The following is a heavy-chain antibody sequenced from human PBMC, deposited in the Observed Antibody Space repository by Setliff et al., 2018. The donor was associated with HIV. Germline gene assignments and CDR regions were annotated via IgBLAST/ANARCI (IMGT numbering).Heavy chain of an antibody. V-gene: IGHV4-39*01. CDR2: VHYSGNT. J-gene: IGHJ6*03. CDR1: GAPVSSGRYY. D-gene: IGHD6-6*01. CDR3: ARVRGYSSSSRDFYYHNMEV. Sequence: SETLSLTCSVSGAPVSSGRYYWAWIRQPPGKGLEWIGNVHYSGNTYYTSSLQSRVIISADTSKSQFYLRLSSVTAADTGVYYCARVRGYSSSSRDFYYHNMEVWGKGTTVTVSS.